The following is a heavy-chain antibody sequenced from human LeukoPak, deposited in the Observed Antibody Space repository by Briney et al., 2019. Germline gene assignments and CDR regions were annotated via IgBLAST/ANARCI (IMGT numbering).Heavy chain of an antibody. V-gene: IGHV1-46*01. CDR1: GYTFTSYY. J-gene: IGHJ4*02. Sequence: ASVKVSCKASGYTFTSYYTHWVRQAPGQGLEWMGIINPSGGSTTYAQKFQGRVTMTRDTSTSTVYMELSSLRSEDTAVYYCARGYEGWNYRKPFDYWGQGTLVTVSS. CDR3: ARGYEGWNYRKPFDY. CDR2: INPSGGST. D-gene: IGHD1-7*01.